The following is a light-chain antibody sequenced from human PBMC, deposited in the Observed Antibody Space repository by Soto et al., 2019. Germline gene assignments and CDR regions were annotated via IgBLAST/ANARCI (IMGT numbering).Light chain of an antibody. Sequence: EMLLTQSPVTLSLSPGERATLSCRASQTVRNNYLAWYQQKPGQAPRLLIYDASSRATGIPDRFSGGGSGTDFTLTISRLEPEDFAVYYCQQFSSYPLTFGGGTRLENK. J-gene: IGKJ5*01. CDR3: QQFSSYPLT. CDR1: QTVRNNY. CDR2: DAS. V-gene: IGKV3-20*01.